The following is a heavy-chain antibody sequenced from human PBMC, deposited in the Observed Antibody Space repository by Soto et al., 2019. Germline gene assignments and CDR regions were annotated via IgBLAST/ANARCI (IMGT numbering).Heavy chain of an antibody. D-gene: IGHD6-13*01. CDR2: IWYDGSNK. CDR1: GFTFSSYG. CDR3: ARVGASSSWYRTSGHYFDY. J-gene: IGHJ4*02. V-gene: IGHV3-33*01. Sequence: TGGSLRLCCAASGFTFSSYGMHWVRQAPGKGLEWVAVIWYDGSNKYYADSVKGRFTISRDNSKNTLYLQMNSLRAEDTAVYYCARVGASSSWYRTSGHYFDYWGQGTLVTVSS.